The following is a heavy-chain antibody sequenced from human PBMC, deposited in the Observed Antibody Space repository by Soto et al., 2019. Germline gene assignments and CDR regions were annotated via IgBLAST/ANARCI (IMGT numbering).Heavy chain of an antibody. CDR2: ISSGGDTT. J-gene: IGHJ4*02. CDR3: ATVTHLGFGGGWDY. V-gene: IGHV3-23*01. Sequence: EVQLLESGGGLVQPGGSLRLSCAASGFTFSTYAMSWVRQAPGKWLEWVSAISSGGDTTYYADSVRGLFTFSRDNSQNTVYLQMNSLRAEDTAIYDCATVTHLGFGGGWDYWGQGTLVTVSS. CDR1: GFTFSTYA. D-gene: IGHD3-16*01.